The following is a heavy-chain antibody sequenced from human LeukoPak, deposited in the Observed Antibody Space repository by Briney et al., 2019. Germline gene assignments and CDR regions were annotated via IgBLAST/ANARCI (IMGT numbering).Heavy chain of an antibody. D-gene: IGHD3-22*01. Sequence: ASVKVSRKASGYTFTGYYMHWVRQAPGQGLEWMGWINPNSGGTNYAQKFQGRVTMTRDTSISTAYMELSRLRSDDTAVYYCARDAAIYYYDSSGYYEWFDPWGQGTLVTVSS. CDR2: INPNSGGT. CDR1: GYTFTGYY. V-gene: IGHV1-2*02. J-gene: IGHJ5*02. CDR3: ARDAAIYYYDSSGYYEWFDP.